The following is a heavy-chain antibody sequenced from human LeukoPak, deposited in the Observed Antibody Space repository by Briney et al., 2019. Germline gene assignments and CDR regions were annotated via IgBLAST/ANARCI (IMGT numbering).Heavy chain of an antibody. CDR2: IKQNGAEE. CDR1: GFTFRSFW. J-gene: IGHJ3*01. D-gene: IGHD2-21*01. V-gene: IGHV3-7*03. CDR3: ARYTVVSSPGAFDL. Sequence: GGSLRLSCAASGFTFRSFWMSWVRQAPEKRLEWVANIKQNGAEEYYMDSVKGRFAISRDNAKNSVSLQMNSLRVEDTAMYYCARYTVVSSPGAFDLWGQGTMVTVSS.